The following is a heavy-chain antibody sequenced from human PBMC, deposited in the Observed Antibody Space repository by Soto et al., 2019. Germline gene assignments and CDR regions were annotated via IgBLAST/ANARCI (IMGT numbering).Heavy chain of an antibody. D-gene: IGHD3-10*01. Sequence: QVQLVQSGAEVKKPGSSVKVSCKASGGTCSSHVFNWVRQAPGQGLEWMGGIMPIIGTANYAHKFQGRVTITADESTSTAYMELSSLRSEDTAVYYCARDLEFRDGNISHLDYWGQGTLVTVAS. J-gene: IGHJ4*02. CDR2: IMPIIGTA. CDR3: ARDLEFRDGNISHLDY. V-gene: IGHV1-69*01. CDR1: GGTCSSHV.